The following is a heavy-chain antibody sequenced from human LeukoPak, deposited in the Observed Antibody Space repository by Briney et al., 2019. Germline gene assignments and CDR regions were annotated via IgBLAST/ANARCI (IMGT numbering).Heavy chain of an antibody. V-gene: IGHV3-48*03. D-gene: IGHD3-10*01. J-gene: IGHJ5*02. CDR1: GFTFSSYE. CDR2: ISSSGSTI. Sequence: PGGSLRLSCAASGFTFSSYEMNWVRQAPGKGLEWVSYISSSGSTIYYADSVKGRFTISRDNAKNSLYLQMNSLRAEDTAVYYCARGLLWFGELSFDPWGQGTLVTVSS. CDR3: ARGLLWFGELSFDP.